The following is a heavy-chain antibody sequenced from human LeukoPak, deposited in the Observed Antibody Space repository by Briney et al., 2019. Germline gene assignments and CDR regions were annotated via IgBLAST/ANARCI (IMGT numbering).Heavy chain of an antibody. CDR3: ATVFYYGSGSYFPFGF. Sequence: PGGSLRLSCAASGFTFSSYGMHWVRQAPGKGLEWVAFIRYDGSNKYYADSVKGRFTISRDNSKNTLYLQVSSLRAEDTAVYYCATVFYYGSGSYFPFGFWGQGTLVTVSS. CDR1: GFTFSSYG. V-gene: IGHV3-30*02. J-gene: IGHJ4*02. D-gene: IGHD3-10*01. CDR2: IRYDGSNK.